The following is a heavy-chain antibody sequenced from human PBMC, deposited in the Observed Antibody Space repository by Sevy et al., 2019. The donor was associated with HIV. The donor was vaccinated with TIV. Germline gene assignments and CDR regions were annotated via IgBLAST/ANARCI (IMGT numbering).Heavy chain of an antibody. D-gene: IGHD2-8*01. Sequence: GGSLRLSCAASGFAPSTYGMHWVRQAPGKGLEWVAVIGYDGSNKYYADSVKGRFSISRDNSRNTLFLQMDSLRAEDTAVYYCARDPRMYGDYLLAYFDYEGQGTLVTVSS. CDR2: IGYDGSNK. J-gene: IGHJ4*02. CDR1: GFAPSTYG. V-gene: IGHV3-33*01. CDR3: ARDPRMYGDYLLAYFDY.